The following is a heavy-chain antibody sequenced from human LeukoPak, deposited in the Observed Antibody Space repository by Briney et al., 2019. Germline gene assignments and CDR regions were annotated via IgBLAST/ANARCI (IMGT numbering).Heavy chain of an antibody. J-gene: IGHJ5*02. CDR3: SSTLYGRGWFDP. CDR1: GFTFSAYW. V-gene: IGHV3-74*01. D-gene: IGHD6-13*01. Sequence: PGGSLRLSCAASGFTFSAYWMHWVRQTPGKGLVWVSRIISDGSTTDYADSVKGRFTISRDNAKNTLYLQMNSLRAEDTAVYYCSSTLYGRGWFDPWGQGTLVTVSS. CDR2: IISDGSTT.